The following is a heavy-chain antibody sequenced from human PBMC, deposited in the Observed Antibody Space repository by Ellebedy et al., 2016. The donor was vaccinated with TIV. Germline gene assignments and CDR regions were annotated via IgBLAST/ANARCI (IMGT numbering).Heavy chain of an antibody. CDR3: AKGDYDFWSGYYPPIYGMDV. CDR1: GFTFSSYW. V-gene: IGHV3-7*01. J-gene: IGHJ6*02. CDR2: IKQDGSEK. Sequence: GESLKISCAASGFTFSSYWMSWVRQASGKGLEWVANIKQDGSEKYYADSVKGRFTISRDNSKNTLYLQMNSLRAEDTAVYYCAKGDYDFWSGYYPPIYGMDVWGQGTTVTVSS. D-gene: IGHD3-3*01.